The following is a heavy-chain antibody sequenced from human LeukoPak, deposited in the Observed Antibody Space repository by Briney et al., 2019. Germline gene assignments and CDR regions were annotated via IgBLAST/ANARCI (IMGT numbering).Heavy chain of an antibody. CDR1: GGSISSGGYY. D-gene: IGHD1-14*01. J-gene: IGHJ6*02. Sequence: PSETLSLTCTVSGGSISSGGYYWSWIRQHPGKGLEWIGYIYYSGSTYYNPSLKSRVTISVDTSKNQFSLKLSSVTAADTAVYYCARERKPPDPYYYYGMDVWGQGTTVTVSS. CDR2: IYYSGST. CDR3: ARERKPPDPYYYYGMDV. V-gene: IGHV4-31*03.